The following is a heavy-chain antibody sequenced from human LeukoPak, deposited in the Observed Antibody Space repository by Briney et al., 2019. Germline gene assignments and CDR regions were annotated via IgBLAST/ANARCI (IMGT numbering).Heavy chain of an antibody. CDR3: ARGYGRYFDY. CDR2: IYYTGTT. D-gene: IGHD5-18*01. V-gene: IGHV4-59*01. CDR1: NGSISSFY. Sequence: SETLSLTCTVSNGSISSFYWTWIRQPPAKGLEWMGYIYYTGTTDYNPSLKSRVTISVDTSKNQFSLKLSSVTAADTAVYYCARGYGRYFDYWGQGTLVTVSS. J-gene: IGHJ4*02.